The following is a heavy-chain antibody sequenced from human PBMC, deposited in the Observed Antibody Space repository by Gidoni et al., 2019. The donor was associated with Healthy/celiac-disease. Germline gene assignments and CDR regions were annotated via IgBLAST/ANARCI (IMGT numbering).Heavy chain of an antibody. CDR3: AKASSGYYHNDAFDI. V-gene: IGHV3-23*04. CDR1: GCTLSSYA. CDR2: ISGSVGST. J-gene: IGHJ3*02. D-gene: IGHD3-22*01. Sequence: EVQLVESGGGWVQPGGSLRRCCAASGCTLSSYAMRWVRQAPGKGLDWVSAISGSVGSTSSADSVKGRFTISRDNSKHTLYLQMNSLRAEDTAVYYCAKASSGYYHNDAFDIWGQGTMVTVSS.